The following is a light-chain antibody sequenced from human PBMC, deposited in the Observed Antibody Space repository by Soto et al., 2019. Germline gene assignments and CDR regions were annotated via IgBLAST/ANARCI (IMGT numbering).Light chain of an antibody. V-gene: IGKV1-33*01. J-gene: IGKJ4*01. Sequence: DIQMTQSPSSLSASVGERVTITCQASQDIYNYLNWYQQKPGKAPKLLIYGASNLQTGVPSRFTGSGSGTDFTFTISSLQSEDIATYYCQQYETLPPTFGGGTKVEIK. CDR2: GAS. CDR3: QQYETLPPT. CDR1: QDIYNY.